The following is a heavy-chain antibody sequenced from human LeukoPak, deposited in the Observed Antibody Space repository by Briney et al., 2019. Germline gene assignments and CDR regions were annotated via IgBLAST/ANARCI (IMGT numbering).Heavy chain of an antibody. CDR3: AREIVATTNYYYYGMDV. J-gene: IGHJ6*02. CDR1: GYTFTGYY. Sequence: RASVKVSCKASGYTFTGYYMHWARQAPGQGLEWMGWINPNSGGTNYAQKFQGRVTMTRDTSISTAYMELSRLRSDDTAVYYCAREIVATTNYYYYGMDVWGQGTTVTVSS. D-gene: IGHD5-12*01. CDR2: INPNSGGT. V-gene: IGHV1-2*02.